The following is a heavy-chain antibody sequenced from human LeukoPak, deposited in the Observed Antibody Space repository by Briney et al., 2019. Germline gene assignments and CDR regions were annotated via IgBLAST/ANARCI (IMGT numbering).Heavy chain of an antibody. CDR2: IIPIFGTA. CDR1: GGTFSSYA. CDR3: ARDLQDTAMVVGRGFDY. D-gene: IGHD5-18*01. Sequence: SVKVSCKASGGTFSSYAISWVRQAPGQGLEWMGGIIPIFGTANYAQKFQGRVTITADESTSTAYMELSSLRSEDTAVYYCARDLQDTAMVVGRGFDYWGQGTLVTVSS. V-gene: IGHV1-69*01. J-gene: IGHJ4*02.